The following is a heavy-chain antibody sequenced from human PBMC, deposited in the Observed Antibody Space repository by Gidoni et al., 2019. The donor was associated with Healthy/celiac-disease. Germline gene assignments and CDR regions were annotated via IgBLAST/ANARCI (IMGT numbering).Heavy chain of an antibody. Sequence: QVTLRESGPALVKPTQTLTLTCTFSGFSLSTSGMCVSWIRQPPGKALEWLALIDWDDDKYYSTSLKTRLTISKDTSKNQVVLTMTNMDPVDTATYYCARRRTSIAAAEDFFDYWGQGTLVTVSS. D-gene: IGHD6-13*01. J-gene: IGHJ4*02. CDR3: ARRRTSIAAAEDFFDY. CDR2: IDWDDDK. V-gene: IGHV2-70*01. CDR1: GFSLSTSGMC.